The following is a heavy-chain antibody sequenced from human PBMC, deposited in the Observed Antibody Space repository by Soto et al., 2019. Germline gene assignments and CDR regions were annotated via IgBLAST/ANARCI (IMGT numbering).Heavy chain of an antibody. J-gene: IGHJ5*02. D-gene: IGHD2-2*01. V-gene: IGHV2-5*02. CDR3: AHRRDATVGVPAAISAWFDP. CDR1: GFSLSTSGEG. CDR2: IFWDDDK. Sequence: GSGPTLVNPTQTLTLTCTFSGFSLSTSGEGVGWIRQPPGKALEWLALIFWDDDKRYNSSLRSRLTITKATSKNQVVLTLTNMDPVDTATYYCAHRRDATVGVPAAISAWFDPWGQGTQVTVSS.